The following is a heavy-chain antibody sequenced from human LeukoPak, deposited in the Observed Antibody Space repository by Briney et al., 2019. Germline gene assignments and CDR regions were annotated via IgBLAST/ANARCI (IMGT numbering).Heavy chain of an antibody. D-gene: IGHD3-9*01. Sequence: GGSLRLSCVASGFTFSSYWMSWVRQAPGKGLEWVANIKQDGSEKYYVDSVKGRFTISRDNAKNSLYLQMNSLRAEDTAVYYCARDQILGFDWLNDYWGQGTLVTVSS. CDR3: ARDQILGFDWLNDY. CDR2: IKQDGSEK. J-gene: IGHJ4*02. V-gene: IGHV3-7*01. CDR1: GFTFSSYW.